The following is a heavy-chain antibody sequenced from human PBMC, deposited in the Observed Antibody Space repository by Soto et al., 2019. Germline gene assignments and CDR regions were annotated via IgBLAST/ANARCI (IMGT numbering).Heavy chain of an antibody. D-gene: IGHD1-26*01. V-gene: IGHV3-7*01. Sequence: EVHLVESGGGLVQTGGSLRLSCAISESTVSRDWMNWVRQAPRKGLEWVAHTNQDGSEKYYADSVKGRFTISRDNAKKSLYLQMNSLRAGDTAMYYCSGGVGDAFWGQGTLVTVSS. CDR1: ESTVSRDW. CDR2: TNQDGSEK. J-gene: IGHJ4*02. CDR3: SGGVGDAF.